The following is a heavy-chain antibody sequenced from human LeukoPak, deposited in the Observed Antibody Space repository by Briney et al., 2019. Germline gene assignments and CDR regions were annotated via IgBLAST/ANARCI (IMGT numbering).Heavy chain of an antibody. D-gene: IGHD5-18*01. CDR3: ARGPYTAMVGFDY. J-gene: IGHJ4*02. V-gene: IGHV4-34*01. CDR2: IYHSGST. CDR1: GGSFSGYY. Sequence: SETLSLTCAVYGGSFSGYYWSWIRQPPGKGLEWIGYIYHSGSTYYDPSLKSRVTISVDRSKNQFSLKLSSVTAADTAVYYCARGPYTAMVGFDYWGQGTLVTVSS.